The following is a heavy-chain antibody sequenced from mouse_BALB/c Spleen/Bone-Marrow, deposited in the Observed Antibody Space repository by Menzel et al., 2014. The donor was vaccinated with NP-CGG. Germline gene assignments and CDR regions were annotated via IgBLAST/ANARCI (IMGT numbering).Heavy chain of an antibody. V-gene: IGHV1-69*02. CDR3: ATARATSYAMDY. CDR2: INPSDSYT. J-gene: IGHJ4*01. Sequence: QVQLKQSGAELVKPGASVKLSCKASGYTFTSYWMHWVKRRPGQGLEWIGEINPSDSYTNYNQKFKGKATLTVDKSSSPAYMPLSSLTSEDSAVYYCATARATSYAMDYWGQGTSGPVSS. D-gene: IGHD3-1*01. CDR1: GYTFTSYW.